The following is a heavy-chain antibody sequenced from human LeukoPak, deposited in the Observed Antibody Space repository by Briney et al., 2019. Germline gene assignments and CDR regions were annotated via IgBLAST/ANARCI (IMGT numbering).Heavy chain of an antibody. CDR3: ARDSGYCSGASCYPANFDY. CDR2: IYYSGST. J-gene: IGHJ4*02. D-gene: IGHD2-15*01. V-gene: IGHV4-61*01. CDR1: GGSVSSGSYY. Sequence: PSETLSLTCTVSGGSVSSGSYYWSWIRQPPGKGLEWIGYIYYSGSTNYNPSLKSRVTMSIDMSKNQFSLKLSSVTAADTAVYYCARDSGYCSGASCYPANFDYWGQGTLVTVSS.